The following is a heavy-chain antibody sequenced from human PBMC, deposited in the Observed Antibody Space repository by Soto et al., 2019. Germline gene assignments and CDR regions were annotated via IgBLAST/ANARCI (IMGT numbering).Heavy chain of an antibody. V-gene: IGHV3-21*01. D-gene: IGHD2-15*01. CDR1: GVTFSSFS. Sequence: GSLRLSCAASGVTFSSFSMNWVRQAPGKGLEWVASISSSSNYKYYADSVKGRFTISRDNAKNSLYLQMNSLRVEDTAVYYCGSKASYCSGGSCLDYWGQGTLVTVSS. J-gene: IGHJ4*02. CDR2: ISSSSNYK. CDR3: GSKASYCSGGSCLDY.